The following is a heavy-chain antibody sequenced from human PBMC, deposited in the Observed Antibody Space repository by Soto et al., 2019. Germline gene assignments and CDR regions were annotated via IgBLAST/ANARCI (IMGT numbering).Heavy chain of an antibody. J-gene: IGHJ4*02. D-gene: IGHD6-13*01. CDR1: GFKFSSYV. CDR3: LVASAAY. V-gene: IGHV3-64D*06. CDR2: ITSNGGST. Sequence: GGPLRLSCSASGFKFSSYVMNWVRQARGKGLEYVSGITSNGGSTFYADSVRGRFIISRDNSQDTVYLQMSSLTTADTAVYYCLVASAAYWGQGTQVTVS.